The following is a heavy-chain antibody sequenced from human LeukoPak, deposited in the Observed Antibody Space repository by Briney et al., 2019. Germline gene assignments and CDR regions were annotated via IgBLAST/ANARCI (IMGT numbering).Heavy chain of an antibody. CDR3: ARAGKEYNWCDS. Sequence: ASVKVSCKASGYTFTSYYMHWVRQAPGQGLEWMGLINPSGGSTSYAQKFQGRVTMTRDTSTSTVYMELSSLRSEDTAVYYCARAGKEYNWCDSWGQGTLVTVSS. CDR2: INPSGGST. V-gene: IGHV1-46*01. D-gene: IGHD3-10*01. CDR1: GYTFTSYY. J-gene: IGHJ5*01.